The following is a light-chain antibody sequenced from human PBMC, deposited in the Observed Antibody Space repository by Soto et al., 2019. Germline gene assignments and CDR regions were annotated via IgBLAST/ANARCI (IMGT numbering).Light chain of an antibody. CDR1: SSNIGRNT. Sequence: VLTQPPSASGTPGQRVTISCSGSSSNIGRNTVNWYQQLPGAAPQLLIYTNNRRPSGVPDRFSGSKSGTSGSLAISGLQSEDEADYYCAAWDDSLNGPVFGGGT. CDR2: TNN. CDR3: AAWDDSLNGPV. V-gene: IGLV1-44*01. J-gene: IGLJ2*01.